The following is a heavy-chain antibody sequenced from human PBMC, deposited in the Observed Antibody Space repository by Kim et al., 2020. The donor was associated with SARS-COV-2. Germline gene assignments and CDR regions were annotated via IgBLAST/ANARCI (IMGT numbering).Heavy chain of an antibody. CDR3: ARRQFTSGWYYFDY. Sequence: GGSLRLSCAASGFTFSSHWMHWVRQAPGKGLVWVSRINSDGTTTSYGDSVKGRFTISRDNAKNTLYLQMNSLTVEDTAVYYCARRQFTSGWYYFDYWGQGTLVTVSS. D-gene: IGHD6-19*01. V-gene: IGHV3-74*01. J-gene: IGHJ4*02. CDR2: INSDGTTT. CDR1: GFTFSSHW.